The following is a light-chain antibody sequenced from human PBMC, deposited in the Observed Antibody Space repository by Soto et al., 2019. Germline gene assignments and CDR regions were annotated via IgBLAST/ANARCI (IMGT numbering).Light chain of an antibody. Sequence: DIQLTQSPSSLSASVGDRVTITCRASQSISDYLSGYHQKPGKAPKLLIYDTSSLQSRVPSRFSGSGSGTDFTLTISSLQPEDFATYYCQQNYRTPLTFGGGTKVDIK. J-gene: IGKJ4*01. CDR3: QQNYRTPLT. V-gene: IGKV1-39*01. CDR1: QSISDY. CDR2: DTS.